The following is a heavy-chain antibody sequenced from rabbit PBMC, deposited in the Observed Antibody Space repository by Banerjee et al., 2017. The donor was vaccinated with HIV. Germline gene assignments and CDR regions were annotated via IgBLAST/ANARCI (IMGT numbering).Heavy chain of an antibody. D-gene: IGHD4-1*01. J-gene: IGHJ4*01. Sequence: QSLEESGGDLVKPGASLTLTCPASGFSFSSSYYMGWVRQAPGKGLEWIACVYAVSGSTYYAAWAKGRFTISKTSSTTVTLQMTSLTAADTATYFCAGDPWSGWNLWGPGTLVTVS. CDR2: VYAVSGST. V-gene: IGHV1S40*01. CDR1: GFSFSSSYY. CDR3: AGDPWSGWNL.